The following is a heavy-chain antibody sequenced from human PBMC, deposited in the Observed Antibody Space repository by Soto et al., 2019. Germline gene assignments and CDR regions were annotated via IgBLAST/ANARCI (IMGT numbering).Heavy chain of an antibody. V-gene: IGHV4-4*02. J-gene: IGHJ5*02. D-gene: IGHD2-15*01. CDR3: ARVPYCSGGSCYSRRDNWFDP. Sequence: PSETLSLTCAVSSGSISSSNWWSWVRQPPGKGLEWIGEIYHSGSTNYNPSLKSRVTISVDKSKNQFSLKLSSVTAADTAVYYCARVPYCSGGSCYSRRDNWFDPWGQGTLVTVSS. CDR1: SGSISSSNW. CDR2: IYHSGST.